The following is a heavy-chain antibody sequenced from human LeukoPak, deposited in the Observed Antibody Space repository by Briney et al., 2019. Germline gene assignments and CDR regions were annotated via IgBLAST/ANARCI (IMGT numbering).Heavy chain of an antibody. CDR1: GYTFTGYY. CDR3: AREGSSGPTPDY. V-gene: IGHV1-2*02. CDR2: INPNSGGT. J-gene: IGHJ4*02. Sequence: ASVKVSCKASGYTFTGYYMHWVRQAPGQGLEWMGWINPNSGGTNYAQKFQGRVTMTRDTSISTAYMELSRLRSDDTAAYYCAREGSSGPTPDYWGQGTLVTVSS. D-gene: IGHD3-22*01.